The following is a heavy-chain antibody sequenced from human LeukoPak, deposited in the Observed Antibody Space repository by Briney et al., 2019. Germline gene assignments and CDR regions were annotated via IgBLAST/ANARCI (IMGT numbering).Heavy chain of an antibody. V-gene: IGHV4-31*03. J-gene: IGHJ4*02. D-gene: IGHD4-11*01. CDR3: ARETVLMTTVTFDY. CDR2: IYYSGST. CDR1: GGSISSGGYY. Sequence: TSETLSLTCTVSGGSISSGGYYWSWLRQHPGKGLEWIGYIYYSGSTYYNPSLKSRVTISVDTSKNQFSLKLSSVTAAATAVYYCARETVLMTTVTFDYWGQGTLVSVSS.